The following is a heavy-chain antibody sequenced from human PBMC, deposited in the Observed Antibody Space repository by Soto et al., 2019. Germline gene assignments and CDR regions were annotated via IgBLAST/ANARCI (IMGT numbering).Heavy chain of an antibody. V-gene: IGHV2-5*02. D-gene: IGHD4-17*01. CDR3: AHAGDYDLLTFDH. J-gene: IGHJ4*02. Sequence: QITLKESGPTLVRPAQTLTLTCDFSGFSLSTYHMGVAWIHQPPGKALEWLALIYWDDDKRYSPSLKDRLAISNDTSSNQVVLTITNMDPGDTATYFCAHAGDYDLLTFDHWGPGTLVTVSS. CDR2: IYWDDDK. CDR1: GFSLSTYHMG.